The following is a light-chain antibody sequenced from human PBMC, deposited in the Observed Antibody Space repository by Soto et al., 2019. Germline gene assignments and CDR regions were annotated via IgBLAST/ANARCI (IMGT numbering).Light chain of an antibody. CDR3: QQYGSSLFS. CDR2: AAS. J-gene: IGKJ3*01. V-gene: IGKV3-20*01. Sequence: EIVLTQSPGTLSLSPGERATLSCRASQSVSSTFLAWYQQKPGQAPRLLIYAASSRATGIPDRFSGSGSGTDFTLTISRLDPEDFAVYYCQQYGSSLFSFGPGTKVDIK. CDR1: QSVSSTF.